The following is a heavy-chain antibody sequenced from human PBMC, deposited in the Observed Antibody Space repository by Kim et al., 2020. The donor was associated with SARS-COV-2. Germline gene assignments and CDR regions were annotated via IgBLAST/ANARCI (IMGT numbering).Heavy chain of an antibody. V-gene: IGHV4-59*09. D-gene: IGHD2-15*01. Sequence: PSLKSRVTISVDTSKNQFSLKLGAVTAADTAVYYCARGGGRGGKNWFDPWGQGTLVTVSS. J-gene: IGHJ5*02. CDR3: ARGGGRGGKNWFDP.